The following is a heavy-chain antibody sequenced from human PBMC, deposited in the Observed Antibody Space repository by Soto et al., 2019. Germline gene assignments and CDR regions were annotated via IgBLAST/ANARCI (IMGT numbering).Heavy chain of an antibody. J-gene: IGHJ6*02. V-gene: IGHV1-2*02. CDR1: GYTFTGYY. Sequence: ASVKVSCKASGYTFTGYYMHWVRQAPGQGLEWMGWINPNSGGTNYAQKFQGRVTMTRDTSISTAYMELSRLRSDDTAVYYCATGRGYSGYEPYYYYGMDVWGQGTTVTVSS. CDR3: ATGRGYSGYEPYYYYGMDV. CDR2: INPNSGGT. D-gene: IGHD5-12*01.